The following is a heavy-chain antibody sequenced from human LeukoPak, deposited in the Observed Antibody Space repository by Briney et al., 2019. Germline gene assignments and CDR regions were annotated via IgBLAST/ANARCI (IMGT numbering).Heavy chain of an antibody. CDR3: ARDRWGYGDSPDMDV. CDR2: INHSGST. V-gene: IGHV4-34*01. D-gene: IGHD4-17*01. CDR1: GGSFSGYY. Sequence: SETLSLTCAVYGGSFSGYYGSWIRQPPGKGLEWIGEINHSGSTNYNPSLKSRVTISVDTSKNQFSLKLSSVTAADTAVYYCARDRWGYGDSPDMDVWGKGTTVTVSS. J-gene: IGHJ6*03.